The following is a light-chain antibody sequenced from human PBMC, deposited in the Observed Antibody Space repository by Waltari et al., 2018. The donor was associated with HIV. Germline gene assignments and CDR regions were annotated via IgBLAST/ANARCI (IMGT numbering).Light chain of an antibody. CDR2: GNN. CDR1: TSNLGANFD. V-gene: IGLV1-40*01. CDR3: QSYDNVLTAVI. J-gene: IGLJ2*01. Sequence: QSVLTQPPSVSGAPGQPVTVSCTGSTSNLGANFDVHWYQHLPGTAPKLLIYGNNNRPSGVPARFSGSRSGSSASLAITGLQAEDEADYYCQSYDNVLTAVIFGGGTKVTVL.